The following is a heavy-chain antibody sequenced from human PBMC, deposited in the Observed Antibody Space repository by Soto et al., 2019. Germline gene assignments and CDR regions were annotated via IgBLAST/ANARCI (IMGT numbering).Heavy chain of an antibody. CDR1: GFTLSSYA. V-gene: IGHV3-23*01. CDR3: ANLGYSSSWYRSRAGMDV. Sequence: PGGSLRLSCAASGFTLSSYAMSWVRQAPGKGLEWVSAISGSGGSTYYADSVKGRFAISRDNSKNTLYLQMNSLRAEDTAVYYCANLGYSSSWYRSRAGMDVWGQGTTVTVSS. CDR2: ISGSGGST. J-gene: IGHJ6*02. D-gene: IGHD6-13*01.